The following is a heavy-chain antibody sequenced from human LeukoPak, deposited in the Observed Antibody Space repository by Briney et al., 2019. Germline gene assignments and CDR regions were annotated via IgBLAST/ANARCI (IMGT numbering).Heavy chain of an antibody. V-gene: IGHV3-23*01. D-gene: IGHD3-10*01. CDR3: AQGSWGDD. CDR1: GFTFSSYA. CDR2: ITGGGDST. J-gene: IGHJ4*02. Sequence: GGSPRLSCAASGFTFSSYAMSWVRQAPGKGLEWVSTITGGGDSTYYADSVQGRFTISRDNSKNTVYLQMNSLRAEDTAVYYCAQGSWGDDWGQGTLVTVSS.